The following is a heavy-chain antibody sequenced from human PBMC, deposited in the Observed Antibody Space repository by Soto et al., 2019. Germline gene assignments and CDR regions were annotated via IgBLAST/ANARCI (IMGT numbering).Heavy chain of an antibody. Sequence: QVPLQEPGPGLVKPSETLSLTCSVAGGSVSSPTYYWGWVRRAPGGGPEWIGKIFYNGRTDYKPSPPSRVTISVETSNNQSSLRLASVTAAHTAVYYCAVGGFIADDESDWFEPGGHGTLVTVS. CDR2: IFYNGRT. V-gene: IGHV4-39*01. CDR3: AVGGFIADDESDWFEP. CDR1: GGSVSSPTYY. D-gene: IGHD3-10*01. J-gene: IGHJ5*02.